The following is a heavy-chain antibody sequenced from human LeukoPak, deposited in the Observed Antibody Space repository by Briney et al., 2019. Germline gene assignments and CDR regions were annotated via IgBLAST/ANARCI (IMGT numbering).Heavy chain of an antibody. Sequence: SVKVSCKASGGTFSSYAISWVRQAPGQGLEWMGRIIPILGIANYAQKFQGRVTITVDKSTSTAYMELSSLRSGDTAVYYCARESSSWYTDAFDIWGQGTMVTVSS. CDR3: ARESSSWYTDAFDI. D-gene: IGHD6-13*01. V-gene: IGHV1-69*04. CDR2: IIPILGIA. J-gene: IGHJ3*02. CDR1: GGTFSSYA.